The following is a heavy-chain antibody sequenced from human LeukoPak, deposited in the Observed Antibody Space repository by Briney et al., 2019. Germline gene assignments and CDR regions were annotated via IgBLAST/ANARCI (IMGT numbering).Heavy chain of an antibody. Sequence: ASVKVSCKASGYTFTGYYMHWVRQAPGQGLEWMGWINPNSGGTNYAQKFQGRVTMTTDTSTSTAYMELRNLRSDDTAVYYCARDGYFDYWGQGTLVTVSS. J-gene: IGHJ4*02. CDR3: ARDGYFDY. CDR2: INPNSGGT. V-gene: IGHV1-2*02. CDR1: GYTFTGYY.